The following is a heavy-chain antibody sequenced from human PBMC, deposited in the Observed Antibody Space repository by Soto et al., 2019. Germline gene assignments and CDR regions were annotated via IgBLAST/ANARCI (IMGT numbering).Heavy chain of an antibody. CDR2: IYDSGRT. CDR1: GGSISSYY. Sequence: QVQLQESGPGLVKPSETLSLTCTVSGGSISSYYWYWIRQPPGKGLEWIGYIYDSGRTSYNPSLMSRVTISVDTSKNHWSLKLGSVTAADTAVYYCAGRPGYGNAFDFWGQGTVVTVS. V-gene: IGHV4-59*08. CDR3: AGRPGYGNAFDF. D-gene: IGHD5-18*01. J-gene: IGHJ3*01.